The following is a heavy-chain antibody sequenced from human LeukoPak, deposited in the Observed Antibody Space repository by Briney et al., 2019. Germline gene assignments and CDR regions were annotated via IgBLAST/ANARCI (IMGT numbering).Heavy chain of an antibody. CDR3: ARGLWALDV. CDR2: ISSSGKTM. V-gene: IGHV3-11*01. D-gene: IGHD7-27*01. CDR1: GFTFSDNY. J-gene: IGHJ6*02. Sequence: GGSLRLSCAASGFTFSDNYMSWIRQAPGKGLKWVSYISSSGKTMHYADSVKGRFTISRDNAKKSLYLQMNRLRAEDTAVYYWARGLWALDVWGQGTTVTVSS.